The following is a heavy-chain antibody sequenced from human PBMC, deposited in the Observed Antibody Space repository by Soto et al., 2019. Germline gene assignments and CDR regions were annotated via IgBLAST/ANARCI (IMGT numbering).Heavy chain of an antibody. Sequence: ASETLSLTCTVSGGSISSGDYYWSWIRQPPGKGLEWIGYIYYSGSTYYNPSLKSRVTISVDTSKNQFSLKLSSVTAADTAVYYCARPSSTMIVDCWGQGTLVTVSS. CDR2: IYYSGST. CDR1: GGSISSGDYY. D-gene: IGHD3-22*01. V-gene: IGHV4-30-4*01. J-gene: IGHJ4*02. CDR3: ARPSSTMIVDC.